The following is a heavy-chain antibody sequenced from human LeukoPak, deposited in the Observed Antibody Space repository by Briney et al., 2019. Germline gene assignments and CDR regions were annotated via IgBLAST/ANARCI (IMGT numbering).Heavy chain of an antibody. J-gene: IGHJ4*02. CDR2: ISSSGRTI. CDR1: GFTFSDYY. V-gene: IGHV3-11*01. D-gene: IGHD3-22*01. CDR3: ARDTGDSSNYSFDS. Sequence: PGGSLRLSCAASGFTFSDYYMTWIRQSPGKGLEGVSYISSSGRTIYYADSVKGRFTISRDDAKNSLYLQMNSLRAEDTAVYYCARDTGDSSNYSFDSWGRGTPVTVSS.